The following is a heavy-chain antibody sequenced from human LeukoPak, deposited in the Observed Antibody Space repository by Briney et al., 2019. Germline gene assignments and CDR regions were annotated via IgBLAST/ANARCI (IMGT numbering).Heavy chain of an antibody. J-gene: IGHJ4*02. D-gene: IGHD6-25*01. CDR1: EYTFRSYW. Sequence: GESLKISCKGSEYTFRSYWISWVRQMPGKGLEGVGRVDPSDSNTNYGPAFQGHVTISADKSKNTVYLQWSSLKASDTAMYFCAKGAAAGGCDYWGRGTLVTVSS. CDR2: VDPSDSNT. CDR3: AKGAAAGGCDY. V-gene: IGHV5-10-1*01.